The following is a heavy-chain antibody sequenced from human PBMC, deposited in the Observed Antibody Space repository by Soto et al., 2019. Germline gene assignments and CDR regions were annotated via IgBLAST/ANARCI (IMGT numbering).Heavy chain of an antibody. CDR3: AKHGQPPYYYYGLDV. J-gene: IGHJ6*02. Sequence: ASVKVCCKASGYTFTRYYTHWVRQAPGQGLEWMGIINPSGGSTSYAQKFQGRVTMTRDTSTSTVYMELSSLRSEDTAVYYCAKHGQPPYYYYGLDVWGQGTTVT. V-gene: IGHV1-46*01. CDR2: INPSGGST. CDR1: GYTFTRYY.